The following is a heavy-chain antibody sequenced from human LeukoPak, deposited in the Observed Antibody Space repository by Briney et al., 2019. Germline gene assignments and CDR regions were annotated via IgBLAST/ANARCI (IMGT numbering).Heavy chain of an antibody. D-gene: IGHD6-19*01. Sequence: SPSETLSLTCTVSGGSISSYYWSWIRQPPGKGLEWIGYIYYSGSTNYNPSLKSRVTISVDTSKNQFSLKLSSVTAADTAVYYCGGGAVAGTFDYWGQGTLVTVSS. V-gene: IGHV4-59*01. CDR2: IYYSGST. J-gene: IGHJ4*02. CDR3: GGGAVAGTFDY. CDR1: GGSISSYY.